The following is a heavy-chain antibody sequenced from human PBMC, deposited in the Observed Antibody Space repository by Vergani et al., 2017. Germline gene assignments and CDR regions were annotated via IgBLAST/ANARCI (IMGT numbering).Heavy chain of an antibody. Sequence: DVQLVQSGAEVKKPGESLRISCKGSGYSFTSYWISWVRQMPGKGLEWMGRIDPSDSYTNYSPSFQGHVTISADKSISTAYLQWSSLKASDTAMYYCARLCSYGYLTHPVHDDYWGQGTLVTVSS. CDR3: ARLCSYGYLTHPVHDDY. D-gene: IGHD5-18*01. V-gene: IGHV5-10-1*01. CDR1: GYSFTSYW. J-gene: IGHJ4*02. CDR2: IDPSDSYT.